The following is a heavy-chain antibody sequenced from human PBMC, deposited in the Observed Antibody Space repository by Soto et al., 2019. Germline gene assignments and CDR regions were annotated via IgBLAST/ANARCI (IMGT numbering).Heavy chain of an antibody. CDR2: INAGNGNT. CDR3: AREVVINHPFDY. J-gene: IGHJ4*02. Sequence: QVQLVQSGAEVKKPGASVKVSCKASGYTFTSYAMHWVRQAPGQRLEWMGWINAGNGNTKYSQKFQGRVTITRDTSASTAYMELSSLRSEETAVYYCAREVVINHPFDYWGQGTLVTVSS. V-gene: IGHV1-3*01. CDR1: GYTFTSYA. D-gene: IGHD3-22*01.